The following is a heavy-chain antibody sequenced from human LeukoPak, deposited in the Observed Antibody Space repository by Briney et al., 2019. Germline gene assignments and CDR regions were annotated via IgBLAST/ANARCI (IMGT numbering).Heavy chain of an antibody. CDR3: ARGRTAYYYDSGYYGMDV. J-gene: IGHJ6*02. CDR2: INHSGST. Sequence: SETLSLTCAVYGGSFSGYYWSRIRQPPGKGLEWIGEINHSGSTNYNPSLKSRVTISVDTSKNQFSLELSSVTAADTAVYYCARGRTAYYYDSGYYGMDVWGQGTTVTVSS. V-gene: IGHV4-34*01. D-gene: IGHD3-22*01. CDR1: GGSFSGYY.